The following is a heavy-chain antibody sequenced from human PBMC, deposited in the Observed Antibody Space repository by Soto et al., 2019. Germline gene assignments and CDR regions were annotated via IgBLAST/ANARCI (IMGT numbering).Heavy chain of an antibody. CDR3: ASGFDY. V-gene: IGHV1-24*01. J-gene: IGHJ4*02. Sequence: ASVKVSCKVSGSTLIELSIHWVRQAPGKGLEWMGGFDPEDVKTIYAQKFQGRVTMTEDTSNNTAYMELSSLRSEDTAVYYCASGFDYWGQGTLVTVSS. CDR2: FDPEDVKT. CDR1: GSTLIELS.